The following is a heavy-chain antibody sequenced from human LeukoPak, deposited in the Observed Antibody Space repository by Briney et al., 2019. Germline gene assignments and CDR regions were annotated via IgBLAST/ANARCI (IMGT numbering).Heavy chain of an antibody. D-gene: IGHD3-10*01. CDR3: ARAVLLWFGELLNPSYFDY. Sequence: ASVKVSCKASGGTFSSYAISWVRQAPGQGLEWMGGIIPIFGTANYAQKFQGRVTITADESTSTAYMELSSLRSEDTAVYYCARAVLLWFGELLNPSYFDYWGQGTLVTVSS. CDR2: IIPIFGTA. J-gene: IGHJ4*02. V-gene: IGHV1-69*13. CDR1: GGTFSSYA.